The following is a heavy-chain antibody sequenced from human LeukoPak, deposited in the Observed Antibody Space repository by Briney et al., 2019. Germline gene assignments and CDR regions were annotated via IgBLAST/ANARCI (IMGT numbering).Heavy chain of an antibody. CDR1: GGSVSSGSHY. Sequence: PSETLSLTCTVSGGSVSSGSHYWSWIRQPPGKGLEWIGYIYYSGSTNYNPSLKSRVTISVDTSKNQFSLKLSSVTAADTAVYYCARNPMVRGVMTDYWGQGTLVTVSS. CDR2: IYYSGST. CDR3: ARNPMVRGVMTDY. J-gene: IGHJ4*02. D-gene: IGHD3-10*01. V-gene: IGHV4-61*01.